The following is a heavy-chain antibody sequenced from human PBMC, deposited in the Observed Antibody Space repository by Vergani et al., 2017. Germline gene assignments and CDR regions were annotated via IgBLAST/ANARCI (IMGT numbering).Heavy chain of an antibody. CDR1: RYPFSRYG. J-gene: IGHJ6*02. CDR2: ISAYSGET. D-gene: IGHD3-3*01. Sequence: QAQLVQSGAEVKKPGASVRVSKASRYPFSRYGISWVRQAPGQGLEWMGWISAYSGETRFARSLQGRVTMTTDASTNTAYMSLRSLRSDDTAIYYCSRGGFYTSRNDFKFYGLGVWGQGTTVTVTS. CDR3: SRGGFYTSRNDFKFYGLGV. V-gene: IGHV1-18*01.